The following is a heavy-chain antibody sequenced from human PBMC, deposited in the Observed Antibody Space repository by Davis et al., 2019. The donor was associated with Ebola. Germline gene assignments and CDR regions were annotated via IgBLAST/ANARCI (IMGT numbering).Heavy chain of an antibody. D-gene: IGHD6-13*01. J-gene: IGHJ4*02. CDR3: ARGDLGGKQLVY. CDR1: GGSFSGYY. CDR2: INHSGST. V-gene: IGHV4-34*01. Sequence: SETLSLTCAVYGGSFSGYYWSWIRQPPGKGLEWIGEINHSGSTNYNPSLKSRLIISIDTSKNQFSLQLNSLIAADTAVYYCARGDLGGKQLVYWGQGTLVTVSS.